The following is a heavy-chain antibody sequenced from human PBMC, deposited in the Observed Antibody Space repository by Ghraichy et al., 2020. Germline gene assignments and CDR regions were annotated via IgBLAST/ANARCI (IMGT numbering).Heavy chain of an antibody. D-gene: IGHD6-19*01. CDR1: GGSFSAYY. V-gene: IGHV4-34*01. CDR2: TSHSGYT. Sequence: SETLSLTCNVYGGSFSAYYWSWIRQSPGKGLEWIGETSHSGYTTYSPSLESRVTISVDTSKNQFSLKLNSVTAADTAVYYCARDPFTSGWMWYYFDAWGQGTPVTVSS. J-gene: IGHJ4*02. CDR3: ARDPFTSGWMWYYFDA.